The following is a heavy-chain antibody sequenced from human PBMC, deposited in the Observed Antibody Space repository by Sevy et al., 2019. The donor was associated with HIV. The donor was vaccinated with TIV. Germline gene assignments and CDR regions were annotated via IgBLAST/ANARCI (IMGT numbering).Heavy chain of an antibody. CDR2: NNHSGST. CDR3: ASRVAAAGTPKFDY. D-gene: IGHD6-13*01. Sequence: SETLSLTCAVYGGSFSGYYWSWIRQPPGKGREWIGENNHSGSTNYNPSLKSRVTISVDTSKNQFSLKLSSVTAADTAVYYCASRVAAAGTPKFDYWGQGTLVTVSS. V-gene: IGHV4-34*01. J-gene: IGHJ4*02. CDR1: GGSFSGYY.